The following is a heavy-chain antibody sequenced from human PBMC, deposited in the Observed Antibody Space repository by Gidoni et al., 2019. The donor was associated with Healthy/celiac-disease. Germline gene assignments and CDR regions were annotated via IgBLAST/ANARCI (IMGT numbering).Heavy chain of an antibody. CDR1: GGSISSYY. J-gene: IGHJ2*01. CDR3: AREGVPHWYFDL. V-gene: IGHV4-59*01. D-gene: IGHD1-1*01. Sequence: QVQLQESGPGLVKLSETLSLTCTVSGGSISSYYWSWIRQPPGKGLEWIGYIYYSGSTNYNPSLKSRVTISVDTSKNQFSLKLSSVTAADTAVYYCAREGVPHWYFDLWGRGTLVTVSS. CDR2: IYYSGST.